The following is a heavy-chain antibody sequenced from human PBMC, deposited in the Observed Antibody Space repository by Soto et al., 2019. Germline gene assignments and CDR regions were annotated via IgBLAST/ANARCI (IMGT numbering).Heavy chain of an antibody. CDR1: GYTFTSYY. CDR2: INPSGGST. CDR3: ARDYYDSSGYFGASRYAFDI. Sequence: ASVKVSCKASGYTFTSYYMHWVRQAPGQGLEWMGIINPSGGSTSYAQKFQGRVTMTRDTSTSTVYMELSSLRSEDTAVYYCARDYYDSSGYFGASRYAFDIWGQGTTVTVSS. J-gene: IGHJ3*02. D-gene: IGHD3-22*01. V-gene: IGHV1-46*01.